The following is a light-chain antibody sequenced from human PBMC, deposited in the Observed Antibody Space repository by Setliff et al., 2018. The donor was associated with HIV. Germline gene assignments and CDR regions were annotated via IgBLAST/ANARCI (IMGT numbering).Light chain of an antibody. Sequence: QSALTQPASVSGSPGQSITISCTGSRSDVGNTLSVSWYQQNVGEVPKLLIYEVDRRPSGISHRFSDSKSGNTASLTISGLQVEDEADYYCCSYGSGGIWVFGGGTKVTVL. CDR2: EVD. J-gene: IGLJ3*02. V-gene: IGLV2-23*02. CDR3: CSYGSGGIWV. CDR1: RSDVGNTLS.